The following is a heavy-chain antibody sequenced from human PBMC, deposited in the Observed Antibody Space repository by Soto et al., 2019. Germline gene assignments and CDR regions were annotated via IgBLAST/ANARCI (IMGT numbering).Heavy chain of an antibody. CDR3: ARGGNRIGDYYDSSGLNFDY. CDR1: GYTFTSYG. D-gene: IGHD3-22*01. V-gene: IGHV1-18*01. J-gene: IGHJ4*02. CDR2: ISAYNGNT. Sequence: GASVKVSCKASGYTFTSYGISWVRQAPGQGLEWMGWISAYNGNTNYAQKLQGRVTMTTDTSTSTAYMELRSLRSDDTAVYYCARGGNRIGDYYDSSGLNFDYWGQGTLVTAPQ.